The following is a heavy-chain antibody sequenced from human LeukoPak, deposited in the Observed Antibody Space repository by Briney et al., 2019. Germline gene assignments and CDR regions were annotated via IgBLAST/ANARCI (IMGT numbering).Heavy chain of an antibody. V-gene: IGHV1-2*02. D-gene: IGHD3-10*01. CDR3: ARDSYYYGSGDY. Sequence: ASVKVSCKASGYTFTGYYMHWVRQAPGQGLEWMGWINPNSGGTNYAQNFQGRVTMTRDTSINTSYMELSRLISDDTAMYYCARDSYYYGSGDYWGQGTLVTVSS. CDR1: GYTFTGYY. CDR2: INPNSGGT. J-gene: IGHJ4*02.